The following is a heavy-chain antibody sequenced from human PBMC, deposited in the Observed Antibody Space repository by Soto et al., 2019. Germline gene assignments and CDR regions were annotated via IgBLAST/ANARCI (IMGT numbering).Heavy chain of an antibody. CDR3: ATSIAVAGTGLDY. D-gene: IGHD6-19*01. V-gene: IGHV3-21*01. CDR2: ISSSSSYI. J-gene: IGHJ4*02. CDR1: GFTFSSYS. Sequence: EVQLVESGGGLVKPGGPLRLSCAASGFTFSSYSMNWVRQAPGKGLEWVSSISSSSSYIYYADSVKGRFTISRDNAKNSLYLQMNSLRAEDTAVYYCATSIAVAGTGLDYWGQGTLVTVSS.